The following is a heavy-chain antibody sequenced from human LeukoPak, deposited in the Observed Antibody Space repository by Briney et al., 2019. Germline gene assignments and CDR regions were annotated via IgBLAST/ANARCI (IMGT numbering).Heavy chain of an antibody. CDR2: ISGSGGST. CDR1: GFTFSSYA. J-gene: IGHJ6*02. D-gene: IGHD3-22*01. CDR3: ARYYDSSGYYYYYYYGMDV. Sequence: GGSLRLSCAASGFTFSSYAMSWVRQAPGKGLEWVSAISGSGGSTYYADSVKGRFTISRDNSKNTLYLQMNSLRAEDTAVYYCARYYDSSGYYYYYYYGMDVWGQGTTVIVSS. V-gene: IGHV3-23*01.